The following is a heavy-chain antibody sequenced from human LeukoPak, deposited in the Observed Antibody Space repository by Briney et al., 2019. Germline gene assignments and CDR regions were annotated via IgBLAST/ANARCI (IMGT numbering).Heavy chain of an antibody. D-gene: IGHD3-10*01. J-gene: IGHJ4*02. CDR3: VGCAPYGYFDY. V-gene: IGHV3-48*03. CDR1: GFTFSGHE. CDR2: IGSSGRTI. Sequence: GGSLRFSCAASGFTFSGHEMNWVRQAPGKGLEWVAYIGSSGRTIYYAASVKGRFTISRDNAKNSLFLQMNTLRAEDTAVYHCVGCAPYGYFDYWGQGTLVTVSS.